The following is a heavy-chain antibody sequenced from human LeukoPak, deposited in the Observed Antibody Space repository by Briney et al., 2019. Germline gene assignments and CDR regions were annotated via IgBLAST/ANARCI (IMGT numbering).Heavy chain of an antibody. CDR2: ISGSGGST. CDR1: GFTFSSYA. J-gene: IGHJ6*02. D-gene: IGHD4-23*01. Sequence: GGSLRLSCAASGFTFSSYAMSWVRQAPGKGLEWVSAISGSGGSTHYADSVKGRFTISRDNSKNTLYLQMNSLRAEDTAVYYCAKDGGVYGGNSFYYGMDVWGQGTTVIVSS. CDR3: AKDGGVYGGNSFYYGMDV. V-gene: IGHV3-23*01.